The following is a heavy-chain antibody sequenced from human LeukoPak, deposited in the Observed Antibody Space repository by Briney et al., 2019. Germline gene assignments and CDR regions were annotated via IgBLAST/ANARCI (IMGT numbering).Heavy chain of an antibody. CDR2: IYTSGST. D-gene: IGHD1-26*01. Sequence: SETLSLTCTVSGGSISSYYWSWIRQPAGKGLDWIGRIYTSGSTNYNPSLKSRVTMSVDTSKNQFSLKLSSVTAADTAVYYCARMISSGSYLAWFDPWGQGTLVTVPS. J-gene: IGHJ5*02. V-gene: IGHV4-4*07. CDR1: GGSISSYY. CDR3: ARMISSGSYLAWFDP.